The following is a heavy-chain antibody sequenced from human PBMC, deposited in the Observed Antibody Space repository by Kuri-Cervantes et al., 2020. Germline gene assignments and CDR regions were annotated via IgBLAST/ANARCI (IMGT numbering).Heavy chain of an antibody. CDR3: ARGIYSSSWREVTIYGMDV. V-gene: IGHV4-39*07. CDR1: GGAISSSSYS. CDR2: IYYSGTT. Sequence: SETLSLTCTVSGGAISSSSYSWGWIRQPPGKGLEWIGQIYYSGTTQYTPSLKSRVTISVDTSKNQFSLKLSSVTAADTAVYYCARGIYSSSWREVTIYGMDVCAKGPRSPSP. D-gene: IGHD6-13*01. J-gene: IGHJ6*02.